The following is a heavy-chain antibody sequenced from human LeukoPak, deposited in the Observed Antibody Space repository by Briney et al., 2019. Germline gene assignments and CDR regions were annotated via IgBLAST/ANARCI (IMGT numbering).Heavy chain of an antibody. Sequence: SETLSLTCTVSGGSISSYYWTWIRRPPGKGLEWIGYIYYTGNTNYNPSLKSRVTISVDTSKNQFSLKLSSVTAADTAVYYCARASYSSGWLPLDYWGQGTLVTVSS. CDR2: IYYTGNT. CDR1: GGSISSYY. J-gene: IGHJ4*02. V-gene: IGHV4-59*01. CDR3: ARASYSSGWLPLDY. D-gene: IGHD6-19*01.